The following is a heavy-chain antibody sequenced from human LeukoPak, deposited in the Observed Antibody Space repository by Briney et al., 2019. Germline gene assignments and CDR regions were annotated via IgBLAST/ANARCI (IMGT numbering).Heavy chain of an antibody. Sequence: ASVKVSCKASGYTLTGYYMHWVRQAPGQGLEWMGWINPNSGGTNYAQKFQGRVTMTRDTSISTAYMELSRLRSDDTAVYYCARDLWELRGYFDYWGQGTLVTVSS. J-gene: IGHJ4*02. CDR2: INPNSGGT. V-gene: IGHV1-2*02. CDR1: GYTLTGYY. D-gene: IGHD1-26*01. CDR3: ARDLWELRGYFDY.